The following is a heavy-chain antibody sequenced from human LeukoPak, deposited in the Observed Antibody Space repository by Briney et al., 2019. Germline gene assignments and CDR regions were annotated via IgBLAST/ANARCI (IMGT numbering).Heavy chain of an antibody. CDR2: IYPGDSDT. V-gene: IGHV5-51*01. J-gene: IGHJ4*02. CDR3: ARHKGSDY. Sequence: GESLKISCKGSGYSFTTYWIAWVRQMPGKGLECMGIIYPGDSDTRYSPSFQGQVSISVDKSINTAYLQWSSLKASDTAMYYCARHKGSDYWGQGTLVTVSS. CDR1: GYSFTTYW.